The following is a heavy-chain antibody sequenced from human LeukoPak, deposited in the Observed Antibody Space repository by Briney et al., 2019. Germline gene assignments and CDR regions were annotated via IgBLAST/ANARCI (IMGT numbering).Heavy chain of an antibody. CDR2: INPSGGST. CDR1: GYTFTSYY. V-gene: IGHV1-46*01. Sequence: ASVKVSCKASGYTFTSYYMHWVRQAPGQGLEWMGIINPSGGSTSYAQKFQGRVTMTRDTSTSTVYMELSSPRSEDTAVYYCARAAPPLDYYDSSGYYYPLSAFDIWGQGTMVTVSS. CDR3: ARAAPPLDYYDSSGYYYPLSAFDI. D-gene: IGHD3-22*01. J-gene: IGHJ3*02.